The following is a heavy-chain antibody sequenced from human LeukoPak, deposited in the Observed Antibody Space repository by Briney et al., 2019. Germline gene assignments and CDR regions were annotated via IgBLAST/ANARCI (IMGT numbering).Heavy chain of an antibody. Sequence: SETLSLTCTVSGGSISSGGYYWSWIRQHPGKGLEWIGYIYYSGSTYYNPSLKSRVTISVDTSKNQFSLKLSSVTAADTAVYYCARGQKRGYSYGYVFDYWGQGTLVTVSS. CDR3: ARGQKRGYSYGYVFDY. CDR2: IYYSGST. J-gene: IGHJ4*02. D-gene: IGHD5-18*01. V-gene: IGHV4-31*03. CDR1: GGSISSGGYY.